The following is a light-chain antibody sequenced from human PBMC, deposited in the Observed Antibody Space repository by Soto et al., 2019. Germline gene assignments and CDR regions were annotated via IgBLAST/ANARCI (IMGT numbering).Light chain of an antibody. Sequence: DMPMTQFPSTLSASVGDRVTITCRASQTIRSDLAWYQQKPGKVPKLLIYRMSTLESGVPSRFSGSGSGTEFTLTISSLQPDDFAIYYCQQYDDHSFTFGQGTKVDIK. J-gene: IGKJ2*01. CDR1: QTIRSD. CDR3: QQYDDHSFT. V-gene: IGKV1-5*03. CDR2: RMS.